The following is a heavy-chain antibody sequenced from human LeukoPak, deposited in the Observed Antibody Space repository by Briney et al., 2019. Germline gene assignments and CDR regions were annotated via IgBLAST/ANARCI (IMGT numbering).Heavy chain of an antibody. CDR3: EILWWPLGD. Sequence: SETLSLTCSVSGGSINSYYWSWIRQPPGKGLEWIGEINHSGSTNYNPSLKSRVTISVDTSKNQFSLKLSSVTAADTAVYYCEILWWPLGDWGQGTLVTVSS. CDR1: GGSINSYY. V-gene: IGHV4-34*01. J-gene: IGHJ4*02. D-gene: IGHD2-15*01. CDR2: INHSGST.